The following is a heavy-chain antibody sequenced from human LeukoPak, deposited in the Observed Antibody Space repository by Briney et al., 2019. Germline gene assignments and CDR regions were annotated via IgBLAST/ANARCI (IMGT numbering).Heavy chain of an antibody. J-gene: IGHJ4*02. V-gene: IGHV1-18*01. CDR2: ISAYNGNP. CDR3: ARRRYSSTWDY. Sequence: GASVKVSCKASGYTFTSYGISWVRQAPGQGLEWMGWISAYNGNPHYAQKLQGRVTMTTGTSKSTAYMELRSLRSDDTAVYYCARRRYSSTWDYWGQGTLVTVSS. CDR1: GYTFTSYG. D-gene: IGHD6-13*01.